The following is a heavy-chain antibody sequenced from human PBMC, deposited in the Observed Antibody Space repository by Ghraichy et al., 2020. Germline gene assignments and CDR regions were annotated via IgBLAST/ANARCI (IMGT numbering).Heavy chain of an antibody. CDR2: LNIDGTTV. CDR1: GFSFTDYW. D-gene: IGHD1-14*01. CDR3: VRSYKDGLRHFDY. Sequence: GGSLRLSCAASGFSFTDYWMHWVRQTPGRGLEWVSHLNIDGTTVNYADSVKGRFTISRDNAKNTMYMQMISLTLEDTAVYYCVRSYKDGLRHFDYWGQGTLVTVSS. J-gene: IGHJ4*01. V-gene: IGHV3-74*01.